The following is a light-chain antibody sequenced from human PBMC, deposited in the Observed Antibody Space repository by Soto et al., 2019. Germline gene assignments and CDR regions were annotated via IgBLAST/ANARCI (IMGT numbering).Light chain of an antibody. V-gene: IGKV1-39*01. CDR1: QTINNY. J-gene: IGKJ2*01. Sequence: DIQMTQSPSSLSASVGDRVTITCRTSQTINNYLNWYRQKPGKVPEVLIYGASSLQRGVSSRFTGSASRMYFTLTISSLQPEDFATYYCQQVYDFPHTFGQGTKVEV. CDR2: GAS. CDR3: QQVYDFPHT.